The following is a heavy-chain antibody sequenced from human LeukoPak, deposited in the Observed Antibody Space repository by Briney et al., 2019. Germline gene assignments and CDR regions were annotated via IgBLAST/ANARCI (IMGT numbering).Heavy chain of an antibody. D-gene: IGHD6-13*01. V-gene: IGHV3-21*01. CDR3: ARARIAAAGNFDY. CDR2: ISSSSSYI. CDR1: GFTFSSYS. J-gene: IGHJ4*02. Sequence: GGSLRLSCAASGFTFSSYSMNWVRQAPGKGLEWVSSISSSSSYIYYADSVEGRFTISRDNAKNSLYLQMNSLRAEDTAVYYCARARIAAAGNFDYWGQGTLVTVSS.